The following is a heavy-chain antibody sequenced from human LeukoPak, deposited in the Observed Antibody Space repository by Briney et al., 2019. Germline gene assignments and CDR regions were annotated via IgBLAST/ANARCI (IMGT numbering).Heavy chain of an antibody. D-gene: IGHD5-12*01. V-gene: IGHV4-39*07. J-gene: IGHJ4*02. CDR2: IYHSGST. CDR1: GGSISSGSYY. CDR3: ARVGRGSGYDMDY. Sequence: SETLSLTCTVSGGSISSGSYYWSWIRQPPGKGLEWIGSIYHSGSTYYNPSLKSRVTISVDTSKNQFSLKLSSVTAADTAVYYCARVGRGSGYDMDYWGQGTLVTVSS.